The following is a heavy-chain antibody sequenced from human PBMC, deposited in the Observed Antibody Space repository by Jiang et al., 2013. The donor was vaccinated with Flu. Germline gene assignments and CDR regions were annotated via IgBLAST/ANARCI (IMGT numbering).Heavy chain of an antibody. V-gene: IGHV5-10-1*01. CDR3: ARISSGWYEADY. CDR1: GYSFTSYW. D-gene: IGHD6-19*01. J-gene: IGHJ4*02. CDR2: IDPSDSYT. Sequence: GAEVKKPGESLRISCKGSGYSFTSYWISWVRQMPGKGLEWMGRIDPSDSYTNYSPSFQGHVTISADKSINTAHLQWSSLKASDIAMYYCARISSGWYEADYWGQGTLVTASS.